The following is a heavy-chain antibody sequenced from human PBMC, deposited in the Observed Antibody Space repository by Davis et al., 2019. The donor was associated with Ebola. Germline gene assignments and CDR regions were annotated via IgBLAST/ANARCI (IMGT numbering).Heavy chain of an antibody. J-gene: IGHJ6*04. CDR3: ARGLESSSYGMDV. V-gene: IGHV4-34*01. Sequence: GSLRLSCAVYGGSFSGYYWSWIRQPPGKGLEWIGEINHSGSTNYNPSLKSRVTISVDTSKNQFSRKLSSVTAADTAVYYCARGLESSSYGMDVWGKGTTVTVSS. CDR1: GGSFSGYY. CDR2: INHSGST. D-gene: IGHD6-6*01.